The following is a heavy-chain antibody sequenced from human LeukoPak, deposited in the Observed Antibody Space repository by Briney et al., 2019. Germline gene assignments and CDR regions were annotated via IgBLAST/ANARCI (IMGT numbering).Heavy chain of an antibody. CDR3: ARHRPPPHSSGWDRGSYYYYGMDV. CDR2: IYYSGST. D-gene: IGHD6-19*01. Sequence: PSETLSLTCAVYGGSFSGYYWSWVRQPPGKGLEWIGSIYYSGSTYYNPSLKSRVTISVDTSKNQFSLKLSSVTAADTAVYYCARHRPPPHSSGWDRGSYYYYGMDVWGQGTTVTVSS. CDR1: GGSFSGYY. J-gene: IGHJ6*02. V-gene: IGHV4-34*01.